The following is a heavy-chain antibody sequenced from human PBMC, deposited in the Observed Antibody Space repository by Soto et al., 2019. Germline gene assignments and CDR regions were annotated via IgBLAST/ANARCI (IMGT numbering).Heavy chain of an antibody. CDR2: VSYSGST. CDR3: ARFVNYYYYGMDV. Sequence: SETLSLTCTVSGVSVSSAGYYWTWIRQHPGKGLEWIGYVSYSGSTYYNSSLKSRLTISLDTSKSQFSLKLNSVTAADTAVYYCARFVNYYYYGMDVWGQGITVTVSS. CDR1: GVSVSSAGYY. V-gene: IGHV4-31*03. D-gene: IGHD2-15*01. J-gene: IGHJ6*02.